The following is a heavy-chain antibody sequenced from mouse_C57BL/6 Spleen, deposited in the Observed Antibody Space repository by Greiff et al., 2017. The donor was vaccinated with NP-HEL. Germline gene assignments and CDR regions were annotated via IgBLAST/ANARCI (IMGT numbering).Heavy chain of an antibody. CDR1: GYTFTSYW. CDR3: AKPYGSSYYYAMDY. D-gene: IGHD1-1*01. Sequence: QVQLQQPGAELVKPGASVKLSCTASGYTFTSYWMHWVKQRPGRGLEWIGRIDPNSGGTKYNEKFKSKATLTVDKPSSTAYMQLSNLTSEDSAVYYCAKPYGSSYYYAMDYWGQGTSVTVSS. CDR2: IDPNSGGT. V-gene: IGHV1-72*01. J-gene: IGHJ4*01.